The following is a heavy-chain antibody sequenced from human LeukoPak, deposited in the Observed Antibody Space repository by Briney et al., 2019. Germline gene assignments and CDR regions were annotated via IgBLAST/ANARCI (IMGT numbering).Heavy chain of an antibody. V-gene: IGHV4-59*08. CDR3: ARHYNRDDLLDY. J-gene: IGHJ4*02. D-gene: IGHD1-20*01. Sequence: SETLSLTCTVSGGSISSYYWSWIRQPPGKGLEWIGYIYYSGSTNYNPSLKSRVTISVDTSKNQFSLKLSSVTAADTAVYYCARHYNRDDLLDYWGQGTLVTVSS. CDR2: IYYSGST. CDR1: GGSISSYY.